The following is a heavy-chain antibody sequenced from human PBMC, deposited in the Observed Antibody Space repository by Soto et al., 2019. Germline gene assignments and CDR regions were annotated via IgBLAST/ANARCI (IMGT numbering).Heavy chain of an antibody. Sequence: SETLSLTCAVSGGSISSSNWWSWVRQPPGKGLEWIGEIYHSGSTNYNPSLKCRVTISVDKSKNQFSLKLSSVTAADTAVYYCARVPAAGDYYYGMDVWGQGTTVTVSS. CDR3: ARVPAAGDYYYGMDV. D-gene: IGHD2-2*01. V-gene: IGHV4-4*02. CDR1: GGSISSSNW. CDR2: IYHSGST. J-gene: IGHJ6*02.